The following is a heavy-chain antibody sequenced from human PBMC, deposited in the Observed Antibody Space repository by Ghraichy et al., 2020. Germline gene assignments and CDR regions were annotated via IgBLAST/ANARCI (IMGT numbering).Heavy chain of an antibody. CDR2: ISDRGNT. J-gene: IGHJ1*01. CDR1: GGSSSSNNC. V-gene: IGHV4-4*02. D-gene: IGHD2-8*01. Sequence: SETLSLTCAVSGGSSSSNNCWSWVRQPPGKGLEWIGEISDRGNTNYNPPLKSRVTISVDTSKNQFSLRLSSVTAADTALYYCARNGAKNFQLWGQGTLVTVSS. CDR3: ARNGAKNFQL.